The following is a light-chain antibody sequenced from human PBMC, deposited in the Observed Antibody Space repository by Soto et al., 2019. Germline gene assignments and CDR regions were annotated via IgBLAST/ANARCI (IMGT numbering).Light chain of an antibody. Sequence: EVALTQSPGTLSLSRGERATLSCRASERIYSAYLGWYQQKPGQAPRLLIYGTSSRATGIPDRVSGSVSGTDFTLTISRLEPEDGAVYYGQQYGNSPITFGQGTRLEIK. V-gene: IGKV3-20*01. CDR3: QQYGNSPIT. J-gene: IGKJ5*01. CDR1: ERIYSAY. CDR2: GTS.